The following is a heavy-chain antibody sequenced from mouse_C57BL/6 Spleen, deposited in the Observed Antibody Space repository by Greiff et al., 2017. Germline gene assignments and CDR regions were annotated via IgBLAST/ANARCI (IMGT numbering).Heavy chain of an antibody. CDR1: GFTFSDYG. D-gene: IGHD4-1*01. Sequence: EVKLVASGGGLVQPGGSLKLSCAASGFTFSDYGMAWVRQAPRKGPEWVAFISNLAYSIYYADTVPGRFTISRENAKNTLYLEMSSLRSEDTAMYDCARRRNWDGDYAMDYWGQGTSVTVAS. V-gene: IGHV5-15*01. CDR2: ISNLAYSI. CDR3: ARRRNWDGDYAMDY. J-gene: IGHJ4*01.